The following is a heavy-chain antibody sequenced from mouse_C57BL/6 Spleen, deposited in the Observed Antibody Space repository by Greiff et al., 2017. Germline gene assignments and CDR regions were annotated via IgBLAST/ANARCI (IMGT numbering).Heavy chain of an antibody. J-gene: IGHJ2*01. CDR2: IRLKSDNYAT. CDR1: GFTFSNYW. Sequence: EVKVEESGGGLVQPGGSMKLSCVASGFTFSNYWMNWVRQSPEKGLEWVAQIRLKSDNYATHYAESVKGRFTISRDDSKSSVYLKMNNLRAEDTGIYYCTTWGFDYWGQGTTLTVSS. V-gene: IGHV6-3*01. CDR3: TTWGFDY.